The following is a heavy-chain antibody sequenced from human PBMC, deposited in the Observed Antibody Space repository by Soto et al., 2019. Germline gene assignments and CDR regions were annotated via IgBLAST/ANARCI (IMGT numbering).Heavy chain of an antibody. V-gene: IGHV4-30-4*01. CDR1: GGSISSGDYY. D-gene: IGHD2-8*01. CDR3: ARDSRYCTNGVCYKFLDY. J-gene: IGHJ4*02. CDR2: IFYSGST. Sequence: QVQLQESGPGLVKPSQTLSLTCTVSGGSISSGDYYWSWIRQPPGKGLEWIGYIFYSGSTYYNSSLNSRLNISVDTSKNQFSLKLSSVTAADTAVYYCARDSRYCTNGVCYKFLDYWGQGTLVTVSS.